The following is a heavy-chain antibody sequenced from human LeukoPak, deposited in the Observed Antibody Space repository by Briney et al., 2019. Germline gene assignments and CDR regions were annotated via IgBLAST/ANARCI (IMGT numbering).Heavy chain of an antibody. V-gene: IGHV3-30*01. J-gene: IGHJ6*03. CDR2: IPYDGSNK. CDR1: GFTFSSYA. Sequence: GGSLRLSCAASGFTFSSYAMHWVRQAPGKGLEWVAVIPYDGSNKYYADSVKGRFTISRDNSKNTLYLQMNSLRAEDTAVYYCARESDYYYYYMDVWGKGTTVTVSS. CDR3: ARESDYYYYYMDV.